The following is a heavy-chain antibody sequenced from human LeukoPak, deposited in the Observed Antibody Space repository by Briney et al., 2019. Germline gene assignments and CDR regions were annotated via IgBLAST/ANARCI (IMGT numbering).Heavy chain of an antibody. V-gene: IGHV3-21*01. CDR1: GFTFSSYT. J-gene: IGHJ4*02. CDR3: ARVRGTSGPEDS. Sequence: GGSLRLSCAASGFTFSSYTMHWVRQAPGKGLEWVSSIGSSSGYISYADSVKGRFTISRDDAKNSLYLRMNSLRAEDTAVYFCARVRGTSGPEDSWGQGTLVTVSS. D-gene: IGHD2-2*01. CDR2: IGSSSGYI.